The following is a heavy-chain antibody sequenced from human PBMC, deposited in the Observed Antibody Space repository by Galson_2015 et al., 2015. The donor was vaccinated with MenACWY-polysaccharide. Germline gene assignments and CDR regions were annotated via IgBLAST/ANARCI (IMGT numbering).Heavy chain of an antibody. CDR1: GYTFSSYA. CDR3: ARDTPGYWNVGGCEQLHY. D-gene: IGHD2-15*01. J-gene: IGHJ4*02. Sequence: SVKVSCKASGYTFSSYAMHWVRQAPGQGLEWMGWINAGNGNTKYSQKLQGRVTIARDTSANTAYLELSSLRSEDTAVYYCARDTPGYWNVGGCEQLHYSGQGTLVTVSS. V-gene: IGHV1-3*01. CDR2: INAGNGNT.